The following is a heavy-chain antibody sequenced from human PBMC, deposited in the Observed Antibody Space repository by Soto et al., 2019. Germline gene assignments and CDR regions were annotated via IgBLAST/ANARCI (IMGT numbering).Heavy chain of an antibody. J-gene: IGHJ5*02. D-gene: IGHD3-10*01. Sequence: ASVKVSRKASGYTFTSYAMHWVHQAPGQRLEWMGWINAGNGNTKYSQKFQGRVTINRDTSASTAYMELSSLRSEDTAVYYCERSPRVRGVISNWFDPWGQGTLVTVSS. CDR1: GYTFTSYA. CDR3: ERSPRVRGVISNWFDP. CDR2: INAGNGNT. V-gene: IGHV1-3*01.